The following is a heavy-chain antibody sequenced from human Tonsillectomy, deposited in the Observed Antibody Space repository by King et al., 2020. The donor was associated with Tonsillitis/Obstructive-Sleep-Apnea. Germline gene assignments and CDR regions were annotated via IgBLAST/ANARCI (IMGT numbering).Heavy chain of an antibody. J-gene: IGHJ4*02. CDR3: AAPYPCGGDCYLDY. Sequence: VQLVESGGGLVKPGGSLRLSCAASGFTFSSYSMNWVRQAPGKGLEWVSSISSSSSYIYYADSVKGRFTISRDNAKNSLYLRMNSLRAEDTAVYYCAAPYPCGGDCYLDYWGQGTLVTVSS. CDR2: ISSSSSYI. CDR1: GFTFSSYS. V-gene: IGHV3-21*01. D-gene: IGHD2-21*01.